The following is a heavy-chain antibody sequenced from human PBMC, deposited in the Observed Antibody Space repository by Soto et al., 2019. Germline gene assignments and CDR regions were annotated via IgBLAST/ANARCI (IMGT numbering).Heavy chain of an antibody. CDR2: IYSTGTT. D-gene: IGHD3-10*01. J-gene: IGHJ4*02. CDR3: AKDGRGSGSHYNSFGY. V-gene: IGHV3-53*01. CDR1: GFTVGNNY. Sequence: EVQLVESGGGLIQPGGSLKLSCAASGFTVGNNYMSWVRQAPRKGLEWVSLIYSTGTTKYADFVKGRFTVSRDNAKNTLYLQMNSLRAEDTAVYYCAKDGRGSGSHYNSFGYWGQGTLVTVSS.